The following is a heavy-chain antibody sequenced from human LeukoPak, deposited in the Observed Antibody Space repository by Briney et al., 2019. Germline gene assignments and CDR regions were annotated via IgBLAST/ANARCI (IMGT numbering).Heavy chain of an antibody. V-gene: IGHV5-51*01. CDR3: ASPSPRVGAAQGAYAFDI. Sequence: GESLKISCKCSGYSFTSYWIGWVRQMPGKGLEWMGIIYPGDSDTRYSPSFQGQVTISADKSISTAYLQWSSLKASDTAMYYCASPSPRVGAAQGAYAFDIWGQGTMVTVSS. CDR1: GYSFTSYW. CDR2: IYPGDSDT. J-gene: IGHJ3*02. D-gene: IGHD2-15*01.